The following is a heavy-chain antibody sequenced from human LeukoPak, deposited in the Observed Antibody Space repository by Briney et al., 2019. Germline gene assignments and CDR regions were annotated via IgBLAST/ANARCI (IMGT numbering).Heavy chain of an antibody. CDR3: ARDFSGSYYRGFDY. V-gene: IGHV3-48*01. J-gene: IGHJ4*02. D-gene: IGHD1-26*01. CDR2: ISSSSSTI. Sequence: QTGGSLRLSCAASGFTFGSYSMNWVRQAPGKGLEWVSYISSSSSTIYYADSVKGRFTISRDNAKNSLYLQMNSLRAEDTAVYYCARDFSGSYYRGFDYWGQGTLVTVSS. CDR1: GFTFGSYS.